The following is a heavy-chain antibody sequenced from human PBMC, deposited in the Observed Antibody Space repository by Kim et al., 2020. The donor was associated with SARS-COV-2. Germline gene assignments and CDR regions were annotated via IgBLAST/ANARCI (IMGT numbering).Heavy chain of an antibody. Sequence: ASVKVSCKASGHTFTSYYMHWVRQAPGQGLEWMGLINPSGGSTSYAQKFQGRVTMTRDTSTSTVYMELSSLRSEDTAVYYCARGDIVVVPAATPFDYWGQGTLVTVSS. J-gene: IGHJ4*02. CDR1: GHTFTSYY. V-gene: IGHV1-46*01. D-gene: IGHD2-2*01. CDR3: ARGDIVVVPAATPFDY. CDR2: INPSGGST.